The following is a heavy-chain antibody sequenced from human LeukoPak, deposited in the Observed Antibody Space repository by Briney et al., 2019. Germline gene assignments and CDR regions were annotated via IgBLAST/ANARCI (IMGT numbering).Heavy chain of an antibody. Sequence: GSSLTLLCAASGFTFNVYAMHWVRQAPGKGREWVAIISYDGSNKLYADSVKGRFTISRDNYKNTVYLQMKSLRAEDTAVYYCARDPLEISRWANAFDIWGQGKLVTVSS. J-gene: IGHJ3*02. CDR1: GFTFNVYA. CDR2: ISYDGSNK. V-gene: IGHV3-30*04. D-gene: IGHD1-1*01. CDR3: ARDPLEISRWANAFDI.